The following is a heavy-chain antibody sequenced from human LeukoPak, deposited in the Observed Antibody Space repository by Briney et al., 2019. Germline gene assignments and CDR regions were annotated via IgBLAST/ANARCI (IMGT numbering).Heavy chain of an antibody. D-gene: IGHD5-24*01. Sequence: GGSLRLSCAASGFPFNVYSMSWVRQAPGKGLEWVSSNIYYADSLKGRFTISRDNAKNSLYLQMNSLRAEDTAVYYCARGILDGYNLIDAFDIWGQGTMVTVSS. CDR3: ARGILDGYNLIDAFDI. CDR2: NI. V-gene: IGHV3-21*01. J-gene: IGHJ3*02. CDR1: GFPFNVYS.